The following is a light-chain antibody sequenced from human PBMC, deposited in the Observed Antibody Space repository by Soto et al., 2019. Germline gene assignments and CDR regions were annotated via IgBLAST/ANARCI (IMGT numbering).Light chain of an antibody. Sequence: DIVMTQSPDSLAVSLGEGATINCKSSQSVLYSSNNKNYLAWYQQKPGQPPKLLIYWASTRESGVPDRFSGSGSWTDCTLTISSLQAGDVAVYYCQQYYTTPRTFGQGTKVEIK. J-gene: IGKJ1*01. CDR3: QQYYTTPRT. V-gene: IGKV4-1*01. CDR2: WAS. CDR1: QSVLYSSNNKNY.